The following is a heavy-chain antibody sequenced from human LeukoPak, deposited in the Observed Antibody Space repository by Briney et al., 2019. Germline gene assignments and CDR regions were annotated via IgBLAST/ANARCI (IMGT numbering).Heavy chain of an antibody. Sequence: PGGSLRLSCAASGFSVTNNYMSWVRQAPGKGLEWVSVISGSGGSTYYADSVRGRFTISRDNSKNTLYLQMNSLRAEDTAVYYCAKGRRDSGGWDTLDYWGQGTLVTVSA. V-gene: IGHV3-23*01. J-gene: IGHJ4*02. CDR3: AKGRRDSGGWDTLDY. D-gene: IGHD6-19*01. CDR1: GFSVTNNY. CDR2: ISGSGGST.